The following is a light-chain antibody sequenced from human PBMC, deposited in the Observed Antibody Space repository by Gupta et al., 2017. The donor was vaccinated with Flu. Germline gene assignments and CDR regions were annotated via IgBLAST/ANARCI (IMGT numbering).Light chain of an antibody. CDR2: EVS. CDR3: SSYAGSNSYVV. J-gene: IGLJ2*01. CDR1: SSDVGGYNY. Sequence: ALTQPPSASGSPGQSVTISCTGTSSDVGGYNYVSWYQQHPGKAPKLMIYEVSKRPSGVPDRFSGSKSGNTASLTVSGLQAEDEADYYCSSYAGSNSYVVFGGGTKLTVL. V-gene: IGLV2-8*01.